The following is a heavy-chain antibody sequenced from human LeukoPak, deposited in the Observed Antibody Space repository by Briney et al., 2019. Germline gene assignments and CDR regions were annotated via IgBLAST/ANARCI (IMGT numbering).Heavy chain of an antibody. CDR3: EKGGCGPTSSMDV. V-gene: IGHV3-30*18. Sequence: PGRSLRLSCAASGFTFGTYGMHWVRQAPGKGLEWVAVISYDGENKYYADSVKGRFTISRDNSKNTLYLQMNSLRAEDTAVYYCEKGGCGPTSSMDVWGRGTTVSVYS. CDR2: ISYDGENK. D-gene: IGHD2-2*01. J-gene: IGHJ6*02. CDR1: GFTFGTYG.